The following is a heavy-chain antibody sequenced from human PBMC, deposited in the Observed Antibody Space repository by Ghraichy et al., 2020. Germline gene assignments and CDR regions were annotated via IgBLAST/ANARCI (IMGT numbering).Heavy chain of an antibody. CDR3: ARGGGYSSGRPAGEIDF. CDR1: GGSISSFY. Sequence: ESLNISCTVSGGSISSFYWSWIRQPPGKGLEWIGYIYYSGSTNYNPSLKSRVTISVDTSTNQFSLELSSVTDADTAGYYCARGGGYSSGRPAGEIDFWGQGTMVTVSS. CDR2: IYYSGST. J-gene: IGHJ3*01. D-gene: IGHD6-19*01. V-gene: IGHV4-59*01.